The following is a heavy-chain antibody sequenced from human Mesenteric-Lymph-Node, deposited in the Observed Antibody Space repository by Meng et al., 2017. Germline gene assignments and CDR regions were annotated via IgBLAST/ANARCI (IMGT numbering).Heavy chain of an antibody. D-gene: IGHD3-10*01. CDR3: ARDLEVLWFGDQAQDAFDI. Sequence: GESLKISCAASGFTVSSNYMNWVRQAPGKGLEWVGRIKRRTDGGTTDYAAPVKGRFTISRVDSANTLYLQMNSLRAEDTAVYYCARDLEVLWFGDQAQDAFDIWGQGTMVTVSS. V-gene: IGHV3-15*01. CDR1: GFTVSSNY. J-gene: IGHJ3*02. CDR2: IKRRTDGGTT.